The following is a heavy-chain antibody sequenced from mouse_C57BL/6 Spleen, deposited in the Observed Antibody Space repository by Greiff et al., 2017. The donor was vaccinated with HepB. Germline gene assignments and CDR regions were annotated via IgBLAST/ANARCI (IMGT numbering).Heavy chain of an antibody. J-gene: IGHJ3*01. CDR3: ARLTGTRAWFAY. CDR1: GYTFTSYW. Sequence: QVQLKQPGAELVRPGSSVKLSCKASGYTFTSYWMDWVKQRPGQGLEWIGNIYPSDSETHYNQKFKDKATLTVDKSSSTAYMQRSSLTSEDSAVYYCARLTGTRAWFAYWGQGTLVTVSA. D-gene: IGHD4-1*01. V-gene: IGHV1-61*01. CDR2: IYPSDSET.